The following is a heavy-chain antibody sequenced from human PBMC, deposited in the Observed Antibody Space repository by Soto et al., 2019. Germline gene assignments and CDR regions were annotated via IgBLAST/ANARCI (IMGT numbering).Heavy chain of an antibody. Sequence: GGSLRLSCAASGFTFSNYAMSWVRQAPGKGLEWVAVISYDGSNKYYADSVKGRFTISRDNSKNTLYLQMNSLRAEDTAVYYCAKENTDYGDYVYYYYYYGMDVWGQGTTVTVSS. V-gene: IGHV3-30*18. CDR1: GFTFSNYA. CDR3: AKENTDYGDYVYYYYYYGMDV. CDR2: ISYDGSNK. D-gene: IGHD4-17*01. J-gene: IGHJ6*02.